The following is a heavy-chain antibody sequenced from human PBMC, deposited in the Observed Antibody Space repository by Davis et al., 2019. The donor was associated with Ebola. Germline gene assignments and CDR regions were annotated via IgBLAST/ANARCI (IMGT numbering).Heavy chain of an antibody. CDR1: GFSISSYE. D-gene: IGHD2-2*01. J-gene: IGHJ2*01. Sequence: PGGSLRLSCEASGFSISSYEMDWVRQAPGKGLDWMALISYDGSNKDYAESVKGRFTISRDNSKNTVSLQMNSLRDEDTAVYYCARIGSPAATNWYFDLWGRGTLVTVSS. V-gene: IGHV3-30*04. CDR2: ISYDGSNK. CDR3: ARIGSPAATNWYFDL.